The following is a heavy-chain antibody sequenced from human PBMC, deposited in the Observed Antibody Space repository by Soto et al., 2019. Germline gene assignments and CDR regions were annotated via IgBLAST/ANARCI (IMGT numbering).Heavy chain of an antibody. CDR2: INPSGGST. CDR3: AREWSGSSSSFDY. V-gene: IGHV1-46*01. J-gene: IGHJ4*02. D-gene: IGHD6-6*01. CDR1: GYTFTSYY. Sequence: AAVKFSSKESGYTFTSYYMHWVRQAPGQGLDWMGIINPSGGSTSYAQKFQGRVTMTRDTSTSTVYMELSSLRSEDTAVYYCAREWSGSSSSFDYWGQGTLVTVSS.